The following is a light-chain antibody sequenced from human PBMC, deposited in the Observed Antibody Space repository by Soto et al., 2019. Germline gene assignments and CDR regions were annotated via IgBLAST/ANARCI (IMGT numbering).Light chain of an antibody. CDR1: QSIGSG. V-gene: IGKV1-5*03. Sequence: DIQMTQSPSTLSASVGDGVTITCRASQSIGSGLAWYQQKPGKAPELLIYKATNLQGGVPSRFSGGGSGTDFSLTISSVQPVDAATYCCQLYNDFLYTFGQGTKLEI. CDR2: KAT. J-gene: IGKJ2*01. CDR3: QLYNDFLYT.